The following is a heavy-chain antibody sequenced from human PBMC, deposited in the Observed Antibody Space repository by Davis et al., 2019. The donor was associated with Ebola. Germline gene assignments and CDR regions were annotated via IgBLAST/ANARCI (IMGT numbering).Heavy chain of an antibody. V-gene: IGHV3-74*01. CDR3: ARVGYSSGYGLSGMDV. D-gene: IGHD6-25*01. CDR2: INNDGTGT. CDR1: GFTFSSYG. Sequence: GESLKISCAASGFTFSSYGMHWVRQAPGKGLVWVSRINNDGTGTSYADSVKGRFTISRDNAKSTLYLQMNSLRVEDTALYYCARVGYSSGYGLSGMDVWGQGTTVTVSS. J-gene: IGHJ6*02.